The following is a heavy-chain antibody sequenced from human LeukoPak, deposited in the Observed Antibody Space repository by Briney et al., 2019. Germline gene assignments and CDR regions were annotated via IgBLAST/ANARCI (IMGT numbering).Heavy chain of an antibody. Sequence: GASVKVSCKASGGTFSSYAISWVRQAPGQGLEWMGRIIPIFGTANYAQKFQGRVTITTDESTSTAYMELSSLRSEDTAVYYCATLGDYGGNRRLGSPDYWGQGTLVTVSS. CDR1: GGTFSSYA. V-gene: IGHV1-69*05. CDR3: ATLGDYGGNRRLGSPDY. D-gene: IGHD4-23*01. CDR2: IIPIFGTA. J-gene: IGHJ4*02.